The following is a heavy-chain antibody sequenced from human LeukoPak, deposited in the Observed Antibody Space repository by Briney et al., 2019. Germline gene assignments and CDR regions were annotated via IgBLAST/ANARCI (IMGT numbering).Heavy chain of an antibody. J-gene: IGHJ3*02. Sequence: PSETLSLTCAVYGGSFSGYYWSWIRQPPGKGLEWIGEINHSGSTNYNPSLKSRVTISVYTSKNQFSLKLSSVTAADTAVYYCASGCSSTSCYIRGGAFDIWGQGTMVTVSS. CDR1: GGSFSGYY. V-gene: IGHV4-34*01. D-gene: IGHD2-2*02. CDR3: ASGCSSTSCYIRGGAFDI. CDR2: INHSGST.